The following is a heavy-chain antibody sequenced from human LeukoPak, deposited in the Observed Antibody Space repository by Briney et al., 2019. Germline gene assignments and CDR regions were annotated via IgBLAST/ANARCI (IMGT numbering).Heavy chain of an antibody. Sequence: SGGSLRLSCAASGFTFSSYGMHWVRQAPGKGLEWVAVISYDGSNKYYADSVKGRFTISRDNSKNTLYLQMNSLRAEDMAVYYCAKSRGVRVERPLFDYWGQGTLVTVSS. V-gene: IGHV3-30*18. D-gene: IGHD1-1*01. J-gene: IGHJ4*02. CDR1: GFTFSSYG. CDR2: ISYDGSNK. CDR3: AKSRGVRVERPLFDY.